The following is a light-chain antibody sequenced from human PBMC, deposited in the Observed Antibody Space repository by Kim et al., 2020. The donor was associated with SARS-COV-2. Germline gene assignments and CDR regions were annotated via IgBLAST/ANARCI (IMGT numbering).Light chain of an antibody. J-gene: IGLJ3*02. Sequence: PGGTVTLTRASSTGAVTSGYSPNWFQQKPGQAPRALIYSTTKKHSWTPARFSGSLLGGKAALTLSGVQAEDEADYYCLLFYGGPWVFGGGTQLTVL. V-gene: IGLV7-43*01. CDR1: TGAVTSGYS. CDR2: STT. CDR3: LLFYGGPWV.